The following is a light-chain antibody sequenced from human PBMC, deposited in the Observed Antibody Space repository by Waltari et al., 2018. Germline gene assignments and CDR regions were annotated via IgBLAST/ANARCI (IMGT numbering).Light chain of an antibody. CDR3: QHYVRLPVT. V-gene: IGKV3-20*01. Sequence: EIVLTQSPGTLSLSPGERATLSCRASQSVGRSLAWYQQKRGRAPSLLIYATSTRAPGIPDRFSGSGSGTDFSLTISRLEPEDFAVYYCQHYVRLPVTFGLGTKVEIK. CDR2: ATS. CDR1: QSVGRS. J-gene: IGKJ1*01.